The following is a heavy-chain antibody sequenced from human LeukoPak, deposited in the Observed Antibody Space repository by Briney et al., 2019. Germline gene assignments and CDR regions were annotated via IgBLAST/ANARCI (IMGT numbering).Heavy chain of an antibody. CDR2: ISGSGGST. J-gene: IGHJ4*02. V-gene: IGHV3-23*01. D-gene: IGHD3-22*01. Sequence: GGSLRLSCAASGFIFSSIAMSGVRQAPGKGLEWVSTISGSGGSTYYADSVKGRFTISRDNSKNTLYLEMNSLRAEDTAVYYCAKEVVYDSSGYYDHWGQGTLVTVSS. CDR1: GFIFSSIA. CDR3: AKEVVYDSSGYYDH.